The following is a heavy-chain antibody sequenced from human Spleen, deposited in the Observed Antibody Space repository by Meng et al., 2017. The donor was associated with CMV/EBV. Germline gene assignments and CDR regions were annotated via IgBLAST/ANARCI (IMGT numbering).Heavy chain of an antibody. J-gene: IGHJ4*02. CDR3: ASFLGNWNYDY. CDR2: IYHSGST. V-gene: IGHV4-4*02. Sequence: LTCAVSGGSISSSNWWSWVRQPPGKGLEWVGEIYHSGSTNYNPSLKSRVTISVDKSKNQFSLKLSSVTAADTAVYYCASFLGNWNYDYWGQGTLVTVSS. D-gene: IGHD1-7*01. CDR1: GGSISSSNW.